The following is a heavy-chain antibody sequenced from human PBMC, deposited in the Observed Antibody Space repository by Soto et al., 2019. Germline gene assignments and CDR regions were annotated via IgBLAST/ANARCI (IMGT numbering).Heavy chain of an antibody. CDR1: GFIFNRFG. D-gene: IGHD3-10*02. V-gene: IGHV3-30*18. CDR2: ISYDGNNK. Sequence: QVQLVESGGGVVQPGRSLRLSCAASGFIFNRFGMHWVRQAPGKGLEWVSVISYDGNNKYYADSVKCRFSISRDNAQNILYLQMNRLRPEDTALYYCAKEVDISVRGVPPSDHWGQGTLVTVSP. CDR3: AKEVDISVRGVPPSDH. J-gene: IGHJ4*02.